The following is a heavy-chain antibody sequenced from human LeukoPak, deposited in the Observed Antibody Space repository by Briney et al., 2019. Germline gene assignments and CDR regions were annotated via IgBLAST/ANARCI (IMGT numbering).Heavy chain of an antibody. Sequence: GGSLRLSCAASGFTFSDYNMNWVRQAPGKGLEWVSSISSSSSYIYYADSVKARFTISRDNAKNSLYLKMNSLRAEDTAVYYCARAHGAVLRYFDWSPRPSDYWGQGTLVTVSS. CDR1: GFTFSDYN. CDR2: ISSSSSYI. D-gene: IGHD3-9*01. CDR3: ARAHGAVLRYFDWSPRPSDY. V-gene: IGHV3-21*01. J-gene: IGHJ4*02.